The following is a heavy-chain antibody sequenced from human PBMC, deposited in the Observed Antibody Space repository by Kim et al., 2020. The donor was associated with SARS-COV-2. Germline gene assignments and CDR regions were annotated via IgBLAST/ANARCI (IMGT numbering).Heavy chain of an antibody. CDR2: ISWNSGSI. D-gene: IGHD1-26*01. V-gene: IGHV3-9*01. Sequence: GGSLRLSCAASGFTFDDYAMHWVRQAPGKGLEWVSGISWNSGSIGYADSVKGRFTISRDNAKNSLYLQMNSLRAEDTALYYCAKDMRAGATLNFDYWGQGTLVTVSS. CDR1: GFTFDDYA. CDR3: AKDMRAGATLNFDY. J-gene: IGHJ4*02.